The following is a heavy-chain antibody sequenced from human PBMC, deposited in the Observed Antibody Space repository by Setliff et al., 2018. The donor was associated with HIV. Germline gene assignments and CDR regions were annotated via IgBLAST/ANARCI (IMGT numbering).Heavy chain of an antibody. CDR1: GFTFSSYE. V-gene: IGHV3-48*03. J-gene: IGHJ4*02. D-gene: IGHD3-22*01. CDR2: ISSSGSTI. Sequence: GGSLRLSCAASGFTFSSYEMNWVRQAPGKGLEWVSYISSSGSTIYYADSVKGRFSISRDNAKNSLYLQMNSLRAEDTAVYYCARENHHYYDSTIDYWGQGTLVTVSS. CDR3: ARENHHYYDSTIDY.